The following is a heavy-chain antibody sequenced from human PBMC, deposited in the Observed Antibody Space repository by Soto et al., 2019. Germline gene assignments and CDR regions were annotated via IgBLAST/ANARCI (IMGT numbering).Heavy chain of an antibody. J-gene: IGHJ4*01. V-gene: IGHV4-59*01. CDR2: MYFSGST. CDR1: GYSISGSS. D-gene: IGHD6-19*01. CDR3: ARDSGWYFH. Sequence: ETLSLTCTVSGYSISGSSWSWIRQPPGKGLEWIAYMYFSGSTNYNPSLKSRVTISVDTSKNQFSLKLSSVTAADTAVYYCARDSGWYFHRGQGTLVTVSS.